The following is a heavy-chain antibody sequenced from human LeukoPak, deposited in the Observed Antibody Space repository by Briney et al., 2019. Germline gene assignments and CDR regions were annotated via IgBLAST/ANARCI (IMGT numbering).Heavy chain of an antibody. V-gene: IGHV1-2*02. J-gene: IGHJ4*02. Sequence: ASVKVSCKASGYTFTGHYMHWVRQAPGQGLEWMGWINPNSGDTNYAQKFQGRVTMTRDTSISTAYMELSRLRSDDTAVYYCERGGDVVVVAASNVPEFDYWGQGTLVTVSS. CDR1: GYTFTGHY. CDR3: ERGGDVVVVAASNVPEFDY. CDR2: INPNSGDT. D-gene: IGHD2-2*01.